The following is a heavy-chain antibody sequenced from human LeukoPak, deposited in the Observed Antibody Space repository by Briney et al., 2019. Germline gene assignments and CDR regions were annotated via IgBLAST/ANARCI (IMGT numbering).Heavy chain of an antibody. J-gene: IGHJ4*02. V-gene: IGHV4-59*01. Sequence: SETLSLTCTVSGGSISSYYWSWIRQPPGKGLEWIGYIYYSGSTNYNPSLKSRVTISVDTSKNQFSLKLSSVTAADTAVYYCARVGDYYDSSGYFIDYWGQGTLVTVSS. D-gene: IGHD3-22*01. CDR1: GGSISSYY. CDR2: IYYSGST. CDR3: ARVGDYYDSSGYFIDY.